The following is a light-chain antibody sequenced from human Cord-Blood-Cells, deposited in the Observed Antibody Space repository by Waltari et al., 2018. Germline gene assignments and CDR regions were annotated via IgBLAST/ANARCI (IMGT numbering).Light chain of an antibody. V-gene: IGKV1-39*01. Sequence: DIQMTQSPSSLSASVGDRVTITCRASPSSSNYLNWYQQKPGKAPKLLIYAASSLQSGVPSRFSGSGSGTDFTLTISSLQPEDFATYYCQQSYSTPLTFGGGTKVEIK. J-gene: IGKJ4*01. CDR3: QQSYSTPLT. CDR2: AAS. CDR1: PSSSNY.